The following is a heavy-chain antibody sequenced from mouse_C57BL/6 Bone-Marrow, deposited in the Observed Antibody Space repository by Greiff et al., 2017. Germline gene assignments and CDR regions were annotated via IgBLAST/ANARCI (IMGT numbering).Heavy chain of an antibody. J-gene: IGHJ2*01. V-gene: IGHV1-64*01. Sequence: QVQLQQPGAELVKPGASVKLSCKASGYTFTSYWMHWVKQRPGQGLEWIGMIHPNSGSTNYNEKFKGKATLPVDKSSSTAYMQLSSLTSEDSAVYYCARGYYGSSYDFDYWGQGTTLTVSS. CDR3: ARGYYGSSYDFDY. CDR1: GYTFTSYW. D-gene: IGHD1-1*01. CDR2: IHPNSGST.